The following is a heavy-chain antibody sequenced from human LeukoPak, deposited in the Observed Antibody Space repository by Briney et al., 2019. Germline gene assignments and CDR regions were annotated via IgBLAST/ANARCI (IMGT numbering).Heavy chain of an antibody. CDR2: INPNSGGP. J-gene: IGHJ4*02. CDR1: GYTFTGYY. D-gene: IGHD2-2*01. Sequence: ASVKVSCKASGYTFTGYYIHWVRQAPGQGLEWMGRINPNSGGPNYAQKFQGRVTMTRDTSISTAYMELSRLRSDDTAVYYCARREDVVVPSSMSVDYWGQGTLVTVSS. CDR3: ARREDVVVPSSMSVDY. V-gene: IGHV1-2*06.